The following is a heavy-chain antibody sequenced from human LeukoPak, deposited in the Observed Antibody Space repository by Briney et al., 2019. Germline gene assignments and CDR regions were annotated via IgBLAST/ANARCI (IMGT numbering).Heavy chain of an antibody. CDR1: GFTFSSYW. J-gene: IGHJ6*02. D-gene: IGHD2-2*01. CDR2: IKQDGSEK. Sequence: GGSLRLSCAASGFTFSSYWMSWVRQAPGKGLEWVANIKQDGSEKYYVDSVKGRFTISRDNAKNSLYLQMNSLRAEDTAVYYCARDFTLPYYYYYGMDVWGQGTTVTVSS. CDR3: ARDFTLPYYYYYGMDV. V-gene: IGHV3-7*01.